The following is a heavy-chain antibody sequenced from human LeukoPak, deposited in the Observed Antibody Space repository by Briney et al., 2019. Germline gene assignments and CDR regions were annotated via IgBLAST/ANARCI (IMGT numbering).Heavy chain of an antibody. Sequence: ASVKVSCKASGYTFTGYYMHWERQAPGQGLEWMGRINPNSGGTNYAQKFQGRVTMTRDTSISTAYMELSRLRSDDTAVYYCASEDDSSGYALGYWGQGTLVTVSS. CDR1: GYTFTGYY. D-gene: IGHD3-22*01. J-gene: IGHJ1*01. CDR2: INPNSGGT. V-gene: IGHV1-2*06. CDR3: ASEDDSSGYALGY.